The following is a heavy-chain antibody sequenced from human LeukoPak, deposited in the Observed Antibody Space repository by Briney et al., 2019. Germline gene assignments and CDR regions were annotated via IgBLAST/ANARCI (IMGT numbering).Heavy chain of an antibody. CDR1: GFTVSNNY. Sequence: PGGSLRLSCAASGFTVSNNYMSWVRQAPGKGLEWVANIKPDESEKYYVGSVKGRFTISRDNAKNSLYLQMNSLRAEDTAVYYCAKWGPYDILTGRINWGQGTLVTVSS. V-gene: IGHV3-7*03. J-gene: IGHJ4*02. D-gene: IGHD3-9*01. CDR3: AKWGPYDILTGRIN. CDR2: IKPDESEK.